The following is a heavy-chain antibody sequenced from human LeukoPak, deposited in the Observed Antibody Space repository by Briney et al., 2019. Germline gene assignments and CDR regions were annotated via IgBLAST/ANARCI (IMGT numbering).Heavy chain of an antibody. J-gene: IGHJ4*02. CDR1: GVSISSYY. CDR3: ASSSSSGDFDY. D-gene: IGHD6-6*01. Sequence: SETLSLTCTVSGVSISSYYWSWIRQPAGKGLEWIGRIYTSGSTNYNPSLKSRVTMSVDTSKNQFSLKLSSVTAADTAVYYCASSSSSGDFDYWGQGTLVTVSS. V-gene: IGHV4-4*07. CDR2: IYTSGST.